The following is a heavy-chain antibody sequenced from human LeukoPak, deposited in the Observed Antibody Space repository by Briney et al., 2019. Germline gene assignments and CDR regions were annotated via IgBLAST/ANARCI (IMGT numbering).Heavy chain of an antibody. Sequence: GGSLRLFCAASGFTLSSYAMHWVRQAPGRGLEGVAVISYDGSNKFYADSVKGPFTISRDNSKNTLYLHINSLRAEDTAVYYCARRSYFDYWGQGTLVTVSS. CDR2: ISYDGSNK. V-gene: IGHV3-30*04. J-gene: IGHJ4*02. CDR3: ARRSYFDY. CDR1: GFTLSSYA.